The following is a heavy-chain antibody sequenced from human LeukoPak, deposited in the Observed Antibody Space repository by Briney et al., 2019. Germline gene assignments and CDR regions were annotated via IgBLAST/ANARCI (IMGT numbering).Heavy chain of an antibody. Sequence: PSETLSLTCAVYGGSFSGYYWSWIRQPPGKGLEWIGEINHSGSTNYNPSLKSRVTISVDTSKNQFSLKLSSVTAADTAVYYCATGAASDASDIWGQGTMVTVSS. J-gene: IGHJ3*02. CDR2: INHSGST. CDR3: ATGAASDASDI. D-gene: IGHD3-10*01. CDR1: GGSFSGYY. V-gene: IGHV4-34*01.